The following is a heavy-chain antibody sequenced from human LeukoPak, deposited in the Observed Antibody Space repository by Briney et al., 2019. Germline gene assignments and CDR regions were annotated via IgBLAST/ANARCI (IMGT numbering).Heavy chain of an antibody. CDR1: GGSISSSSYY. D-gene: IGHD2-15*01. Sequence: NPSETLSLTCTVSGGSISSSSYYWGWIRQPPGKGLEWIGSIYYSGSTYYNPSLKSRVTISVDTSKNQFSLKLSSVTAADTAVYYCAREGRGSTPGYWGQGTLVTVSS. J-gene: IGHJ4*02. CDR3: AREGRGSTPGY. V-gene: IGHV4-39*02. CDR2: IYYSGST.